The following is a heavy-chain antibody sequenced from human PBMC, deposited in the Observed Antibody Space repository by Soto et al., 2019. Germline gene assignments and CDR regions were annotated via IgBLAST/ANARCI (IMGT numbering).Heavy chain of an antibody. CDR3: AKDLFAVSLANYGMDV. V-gene: IGHV3-23*01. CDR1: GFTFSSYA. D-gene: IGHD1-20*01. Sequence: GGSLRLSCAASGFTFSSYAMSWVRQAPGKGLEWVSAISGSGCSTYYAGSVKGRFTISRDNSKKPLYLQMNSLGAEGRAVYYCAKDLFAVSLANYGMDVWGQGTTVTVSS. J-gene: IGHJ6*02. CDR2: ISGSGCST.